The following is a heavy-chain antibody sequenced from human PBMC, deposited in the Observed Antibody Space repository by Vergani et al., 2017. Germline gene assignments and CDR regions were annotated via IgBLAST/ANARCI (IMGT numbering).Heavy chain of an antibody. J-gene: IGHJ4*02. CDR1: GFPFSSYG. CDR3: AKGDYYCGSETLLYY. Sequence: QVQLVESGGGVVQPGRSLRLSCAASGFPFSSYGMHWVRTAPGKGLEWVAVISYDGSNKYYADSVKGRFTISRDNSKNTLYLQMNSLGAEDTAVYYGAKGDYYCGSETLLYYGGQGTLVTVYS. V-gene: IGHV3-30*18. CDR2: ISYDGSNK. D-gene: IGHD3-10*01.